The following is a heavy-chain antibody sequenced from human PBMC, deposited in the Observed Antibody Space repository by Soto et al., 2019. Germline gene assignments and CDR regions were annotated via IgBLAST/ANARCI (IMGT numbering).Heavy chain of an antibody. D-gene: IGHD2-2*02. Sequence: ESLKNSCKGTGYIFNSYWISRLRQMPGKGLEWMGRIDPSDSYTNYSPSFQGHVTISADKSISTAYLQWSSLKASDTAMYYCARQDIVVVPAAIRPSGGMDVWGQGTTVTVSS. J-gene: IGHJ6*02. CDR1: GYIFNSYW. V-gene: IGHV5-10-1*01. CDR2: IDPSDSYT. CDR3: ARQDIVVVPAAIRPSGGMDV.